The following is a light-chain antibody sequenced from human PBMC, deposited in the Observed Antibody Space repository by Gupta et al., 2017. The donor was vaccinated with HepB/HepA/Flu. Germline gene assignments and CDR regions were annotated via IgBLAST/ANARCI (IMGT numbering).Light chain of an antibody. Sequence: KPSPETSSFFPGGTATLSCRAPESVSIFVCWYQQRPSHATRLLIYDASTGAAGVPARFADSGSGTDFTLTISSLSPEDFAVYYGQQRTNWAFGQGTKVEV. CDR3: QQRTNWA. CDR1: ESVSIF. V-gene: IGKV3-11*01. CDR2: DAS. J-gene: IGKJ1*01.